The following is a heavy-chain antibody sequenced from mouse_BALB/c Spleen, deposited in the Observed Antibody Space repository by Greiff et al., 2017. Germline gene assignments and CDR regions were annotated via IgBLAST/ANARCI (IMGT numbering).Heavy chain of an antibody. CDR2: IRSKSNNYAT. Sequence: DVQLVESGGGLVQPKGSLKLSCAASGFTFNTYAMNWVRQAPGKGLEWVARIRSKSNNYATYYADSVKDRFTISRDDSQSMLYLQMNNLKTEDTAMYYCVSSTMITGDYAMDYWGQGTSVTVSS. V-gene: IGHV10-1*02. CDR3: VSSTMITGDYAMDY. CDR1: GFTFNTYA. J-gene: IGHJ4*01. D-gene: IGHD2-4*01.